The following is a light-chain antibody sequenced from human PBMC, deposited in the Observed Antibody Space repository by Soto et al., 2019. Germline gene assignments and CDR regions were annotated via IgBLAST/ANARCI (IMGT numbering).Light chain of an antibody. CDR1: QTVNSDY. Sequence: EIVLTQSPGTLSLSPGETATLSCRASQTVNSDYLAWFQQRPGQAPRLLIYGAYSRATGIPDRFSGTGSETDFTLTISRLEPEDFAVYYCQQYDNSPITFGQGTRLEIK. V-gene: IGKV3-20*01. CDR3: QQYDNSPIT. CDR2: GAY. J-gene: IGKJ5*01.